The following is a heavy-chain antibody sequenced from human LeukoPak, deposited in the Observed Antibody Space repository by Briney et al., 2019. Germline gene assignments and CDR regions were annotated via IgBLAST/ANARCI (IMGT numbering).Heavy chain of an antibody. Sequence: GGSLRLSCAASGFNIGPYAMYWVRQGPGRGLEWVSVIKADGSGAFYSDSVRGRFTTSRDNSKNSLYLQMSSLTSDDTALYYCATWAFYHNLDVWGQGTTVAVSS. V-gene: IGHV3-43*02. J-gene: IGHJ6*02. D-gene: IGHD2/OR15-2a*01. CDR1: GFNIGPYA. CDR3: ATWAFYHNLDV. CDR2: IKADGSGA.